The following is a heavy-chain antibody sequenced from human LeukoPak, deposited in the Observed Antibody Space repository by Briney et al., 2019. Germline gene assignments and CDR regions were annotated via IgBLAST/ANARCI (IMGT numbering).Heavy chain of an antibody. CDR1: GYTFTGYY. J-gene: IGHJ3*02. Sequence: ASVNVSCKASGYTFTGYYMHWVRQAPGQGLEWMGWMNPNSGNTGYAQKFQGRVTMTRNTSISTAYMELSSLRSEDTAVYYCVGGGKSIGAFDIWGQGTMVTVSS. CDR3: VGGGKSIGAFDI. D-gene: IGHD4-23*01. CDR2: MNPNSGNT. V-gene: IGHV1-8*02.